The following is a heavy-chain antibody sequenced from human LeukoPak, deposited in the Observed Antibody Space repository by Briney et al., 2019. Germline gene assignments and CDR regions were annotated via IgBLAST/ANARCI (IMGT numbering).Heavy chain of an antibody. V-gene: IGHV3-15*01. J-gene: IGHJ4*02. D-gene: IGHD3-10*01. Sequence: GGSLRLSCAASGFTFSNAGMTWVRQAPGKGLDWVGRIKSTANGGTTDYTAYAAPVKGRFTISRDDSKSTLYLQMNSLKTEDTAVYYCTTTPINLGGRGSYYWGQGTLVTVSS. CDR1: GFTFSNAG. CDR3: TTTPINLGGRGSYY. CDR2: IKSTANGGTT.